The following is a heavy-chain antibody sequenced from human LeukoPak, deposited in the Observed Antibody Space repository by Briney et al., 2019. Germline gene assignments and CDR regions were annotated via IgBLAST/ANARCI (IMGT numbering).Heavy chain of an antibody. Sequence: GASVKVSCKASGYTFTSYGISWVRQAPGQGLEWMGWISAYNGNTNYAQKFQGRVTMTRDTSISTAYMELSRLRSDDTAVYYCAGGGMATMNPLLTNRFDYWGQGTLVTVSS. V-gene: IGHV1-18*01. CDR2: ISAYNGNT. CDR1: GYTFTSYG. CDR3: AGGGMATMNPLLTNRFDY. D-gene: IGHD5-24*01. J-gene: IGHJ4*02.